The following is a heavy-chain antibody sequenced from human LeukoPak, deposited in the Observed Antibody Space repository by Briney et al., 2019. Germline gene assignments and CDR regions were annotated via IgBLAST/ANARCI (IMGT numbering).Heavy chain of an antibody. V-gene: IGHV3-48*03. D-gene: IGHD3-10*01. CDR3: ARETHLRFGFDY. CDR2: ISSSGSTI. CDR1: GFTFSSYE. J-gene: IGHJ4*02. Sequence: GGSLRLSCAASGFTFSSYEMNWVRQAPGKGLEWVSYISSSGSTIYYADSVKGRFTISRDNAKNSLYLQMNSLRAEDTAVYYCARETHLRFGFDYWGQGTLVTVSS.